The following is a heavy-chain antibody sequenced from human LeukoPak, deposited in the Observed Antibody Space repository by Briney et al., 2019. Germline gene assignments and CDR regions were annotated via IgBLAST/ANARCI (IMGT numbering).Heavy chain of an antibody. Sequence: GGSVKVSCEASGYTFTSCYMHWVRQAPGQGLEWMSLINPGGSTTSYAQKVEGRFTMTRYMSTSTVYMEPSSLRSEDTAVYYCARDKGNSSLPVWWFDPWGQGTLVTVSS. CDR1: GYTFTSCY. V-gene: IGHV1-46*04. J-gene: IGHJ5*02. D-gene: IGHD6-13*01. CDR2: INPGGSTT. CDR3: ARDKGNSSLPVWWFDP.